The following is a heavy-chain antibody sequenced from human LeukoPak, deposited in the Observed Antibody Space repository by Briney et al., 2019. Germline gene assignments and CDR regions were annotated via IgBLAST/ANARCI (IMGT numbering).Heavy chain of an antibody. D-gene: IGHD3-22*01. CDR1: GFTFSRNS. Sequence: PGGSLRLSCATSGFTFSRNSMNWVRQAPGKGLEWISEISSSSSYIYYADSVKGRFTISRDNAKNSLFLQMNSLRAEDTAVYYCARGNDYYDSSGYYYWGQGTLVTVSS. J-gene: IGHJ4*02. CDR2: ISSSSSYI. V-gene: IGHV3-21*05. CDR3: ARGNDYYDSSGYYY.